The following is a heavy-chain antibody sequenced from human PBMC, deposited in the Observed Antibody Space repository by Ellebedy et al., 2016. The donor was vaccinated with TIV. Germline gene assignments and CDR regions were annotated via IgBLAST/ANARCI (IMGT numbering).Heavy chain of an antibody. D-gene: IGHD4-23*01. CDR3: ARYDSYGGLFDY. V-gene: IGHV4-4*02. CDR2: IYHSGGT. Sequence: SETLSLTCAVSDGLISNTNWWSWVRQPPGKGLEWIGEIYHSGGTNYNPSLKSRLTIFMDKSDNQFSLKLSSVTAADTAVYYCARYDSYGGLFDYWGQGTLVTVSS. CDR1: DGLISNTNW. J-gene: IGHJ4*02.